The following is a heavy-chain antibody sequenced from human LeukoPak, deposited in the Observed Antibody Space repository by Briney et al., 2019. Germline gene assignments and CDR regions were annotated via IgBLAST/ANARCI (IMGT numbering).Heavy chain of an antibody. CDR3: AKGSDSYYFDY. CDR1: GFTFSGYW. CDR2: INSDGSTT. V-gene: IGHV3-74*01. J-gene: IGHJ4*02. Sequence: GGSLRLSCAASGFTFSGYWMHGVRQAPGRGLVWVSRINSDGSTTSYADSVKGRFTISRDNSKNTLYLQMNSLRVEDAAVYYCAKGSDSYYFDYWGQGTLVTVSS.